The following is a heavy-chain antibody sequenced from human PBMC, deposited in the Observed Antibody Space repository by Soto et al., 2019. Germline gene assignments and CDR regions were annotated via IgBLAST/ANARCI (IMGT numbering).Heavy chain of an antibody. CDR1: GFTLSSYS. D-gene: IGHD4-17*01. CDR2: ISSSSSTI. Sequence: GGSLRLSCAAAGFTLSSYSMNLVRQAPGKGLEWVSYISSSSSTIYYADSVKGRFTISRDNAKNSLYLQMNSLRDEDTAVYYCARDQDYGGNPSAFDIWGQGTMVTVSS. CDR3: ARDQDYGGNPSAFDI. V-gene: IGHV3-48*02. J-gene: IGHJ3*02.